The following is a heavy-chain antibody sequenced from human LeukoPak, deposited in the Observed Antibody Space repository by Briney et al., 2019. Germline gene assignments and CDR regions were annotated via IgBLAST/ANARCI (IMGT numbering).Heavy chain of an antibody. J-gene: IGHJ4*02. CDR2: ISGSGGST. CDR3: AGAFGELLHGYFDY. Sequence: PGGSLRLSCAASGFTFSSYAMSWVRQAPGKGLEWVSAISGSGGSTYYADSVKGRFTISRDNSKNTLYLQMNSLRAEDTAVYYCAGAFGELLHGYFDYWGQGTLVTVSS. V-gene: IGHV3-23*01. D-gene: IGHD3-10*01. CDR1: GFTFSSYA.